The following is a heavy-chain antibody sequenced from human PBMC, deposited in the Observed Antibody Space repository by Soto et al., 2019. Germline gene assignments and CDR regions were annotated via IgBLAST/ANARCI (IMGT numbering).Heavy chain of an antibody. CDR3: ARLPYSYSGYDKTYFDY. D-gene: IGHD5-12*01. J-gene: IGHJ4*02. Sequence: SETLSLTCAVSGYSITSGYYWGWIRQPPGKGLEWIGSIYHSGSTYYNPSLKSRVTISVDTPQKLFSLKLSSVTAADTAVYYCARLPYSYSGYDKTYFDYWGQGTLVTVSS. CDR2: IYHSGST. V-gene: IGHV4-38-2*01. CDR1: GYSITSGYY.